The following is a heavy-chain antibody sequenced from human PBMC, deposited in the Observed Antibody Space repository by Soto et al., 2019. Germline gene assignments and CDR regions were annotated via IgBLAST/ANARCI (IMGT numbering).Heavy chain of an antibody. V-gene: IGHV3-21*01. CDR1: GFTFSSYS. J-gene: IGHJ3*02. Sequence: PGGSLRLSCAASGFTFSSYSMNWVRQAPGKGLEWVSSISSSSSYIYYADSVKGRFTISRDNAKNSLYLQMNSLRAEDTAVYYCARGGDCGGDCYNAFDIWGQGTMVTVSS. CDR3: ARGGDCGGDCYNAFDI. CDR2: ISSSSSYI. D-gene: IGHD2-21*01.